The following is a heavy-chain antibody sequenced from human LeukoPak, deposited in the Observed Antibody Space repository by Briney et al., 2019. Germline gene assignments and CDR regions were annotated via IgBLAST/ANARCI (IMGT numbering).Heavy chain of an antibody. V-gene: IGHV1-2*02. CDR1: GYTFTGYY. Sequence: GASAKVSCKASGYTFTGYYMHWVRQAPGQGLEWMGWINPNSGSTNYAQKFQGRVTMTRDTSISTAYMELSRLRSDDTAVYYCARDTRYCSGGSCDGDYWGQGTLVTVSS. J-gene: IGHJ4*02. CDR3: ARDTRYCSGGSCDGDY. D-gene: IGHD2-15*01. CDR2: INPNSGST.